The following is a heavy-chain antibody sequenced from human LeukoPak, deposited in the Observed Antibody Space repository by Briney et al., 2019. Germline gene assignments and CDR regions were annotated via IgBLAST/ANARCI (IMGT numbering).Heavy chain of an antibody. J-gene: IGHJ3*02. D-gene: IGHD3-10*01. CDR1: AFTFSIYS. CDR3: ARDPSGRGTAFDI. CDR2: ISSGSGYI. Sequence: GGSLRLSCAASAFTFSIYSMNWVRQAPGKGLEWVSSISSGSGYIYYTDSVKGRFTISRDNAKNSLYLQMNSLRAEDTAVYYCARDPSGRGTAFDIWGQGTMVTVSS. V-gene: IGHV3-21*01.